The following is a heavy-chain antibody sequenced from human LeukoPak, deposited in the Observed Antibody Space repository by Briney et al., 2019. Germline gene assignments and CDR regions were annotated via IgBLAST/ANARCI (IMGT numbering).Heavy chain of an antibody. CDR2: ISSSSSYI. Sequence: GGTLRLSCAASGLTFSSYSMNWVRQAPGKGLERVSSISSSSSYIYYADSVKGRFTISRDNAKNSLYLQMNSLRADDTAVYYCARDGDCTNGVCSEICDYWGQGTLVTVSS. CDR1: GLTFSSYS. J-gene: IGHJ4*02. D-gene: IGHD2-8*01. V-gene: IGHV3-21*01. CDR3: ARDGDCTNGVCSEICDY.